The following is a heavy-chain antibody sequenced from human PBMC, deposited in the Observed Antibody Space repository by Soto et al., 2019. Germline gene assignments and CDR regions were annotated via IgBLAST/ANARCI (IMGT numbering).Heavy chain of an antibody. CDR3: ARVEVRGVRIDY. V-gene: IGHV4-30-4*01. CDR1: GGSISSGDYY. Sequence: QVQLQESGPGLVKPSQTLSLTCTVSGGSISSGDYYWSWIRQPPGKGLEWIGYIYYSGRTYYNPSHRSRVTLSLDTSKNQFSLKRRCVTAADTGVYYCARVEVRGVRIDYWGQGTLVTVSS. D-gene: IGHD3-10*01. CDR2: IYYSGRT. J-gene: IGHJ4*02.